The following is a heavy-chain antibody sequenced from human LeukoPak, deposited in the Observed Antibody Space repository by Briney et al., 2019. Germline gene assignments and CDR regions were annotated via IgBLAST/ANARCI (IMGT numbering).Heavy chain of an antibody. D-gene: IGHD2-2*02. Sequence: GSLRLSYAASGFTFSDYYMSWIRQAPGKGLEWVSYISSSGSTIYYADSVKGRFTISRDNAKNSLYLQMNSLRAEDTAVYYCASPSYCSSTSCYKHPYYYYMDVWGKGTTVTVSS. J-gene: IGHJ6*03. CDR2: ISSSGSTI. CDR3: ASPSYCSSTSCYKHPYYYYMDV. V-gene: IGHV3-11*01. CDR1: GFTFSDYY.